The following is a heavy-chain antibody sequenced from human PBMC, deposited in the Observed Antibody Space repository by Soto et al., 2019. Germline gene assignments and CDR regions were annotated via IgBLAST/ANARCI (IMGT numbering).Heavy chain of an antibody. J-gene: IGHJ4*02. CDR3: ARDQGYSSTRFDY. V-gene: IGHV3-30-3*01. CDR2: ISYDGSNK. D-gene: IGHD6-13*01. Sequence: SLRLSCAASGFTFSSYAMHWVRQAPGKGLEWVAVISYDGSNKYYADSVKGRFTISRDNSKNTLYLQMNSLRAEDTAVYYCARDQGYSSTRFDYWGQGTLVTVSS. CDR1: GFTFSSYA.